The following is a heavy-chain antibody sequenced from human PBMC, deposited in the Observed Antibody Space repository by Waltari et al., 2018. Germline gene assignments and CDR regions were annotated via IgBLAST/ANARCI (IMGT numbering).Heavy chain of an antibody. D-gene: IGHD3-22*01. CDR3: ARQPTYYYDSSGLA. CDR2: IYYSGCT. J-gene: IGHJ5*02. Sequence: QLQLQESGPGLVKPSETLSLTCTVSGGSISSSSYYWGWIRQPPGKGLEWIGSIYYSGCTYYNPSLKSRVTISVDTSKNQFSLKLSSVTAADTAVYYCARQPTYYYDSSGLAWGQGTLVTVSS. CDR1: GGSISSSSYY. V-gene: IGHV4-39*01.